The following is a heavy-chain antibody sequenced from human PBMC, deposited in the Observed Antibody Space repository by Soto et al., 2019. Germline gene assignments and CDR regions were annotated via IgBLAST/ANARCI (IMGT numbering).Heavy chain of an antibody. Sequence: GGSLRLSCATSGFTFSNSAMSWVRQAPGKGLEWVSFISFSGGNTYYADSVKGRFTISGDNSKNTLYLQMNSLRAEDTAVYYCAKTAGSSWTEFDYWGQGTLVTVSS. D-gene: IGHD6-13*01. V-gene: IGHV3-23*01. CDR2: ISFSGGNT. J-gene: IGHJ4*02. CDR3: AKTAGSSWTEFDY. CDR1: GFTFSNSA.